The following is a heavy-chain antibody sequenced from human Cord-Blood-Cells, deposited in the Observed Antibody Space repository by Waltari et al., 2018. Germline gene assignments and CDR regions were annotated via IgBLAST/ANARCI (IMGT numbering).Heavy chain of an antibody. J-gene: IGHJ5*02. CDR3: ARDRGARSWFDP. CDR1: GFTFSSYS. D-gene: IGHD1-26*01. V-gene: IGHV3-48*02. CDR2: ISSSSSTI. Sequence: EVQLVESGGGLVQPGGSLRLSCAASGFTFSSYSLNWVSQAQGNGLEWVSYISSSSSTIYYADSVKGRFTISRDNAKNSLYLQMNSLRDEDTAVYYCARDRGARSWFDPWGQGTLVTVSS.